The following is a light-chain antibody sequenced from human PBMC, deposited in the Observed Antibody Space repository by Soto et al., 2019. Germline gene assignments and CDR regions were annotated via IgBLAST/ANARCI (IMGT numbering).Light chain of an antibody. CDR1: QSISSSN. J-gene: IGKJ1*01. CDR2: GGY. CDR3: QQYNNWPRT. Sequence: EILLTQSPGTLSLSPGERATLSCRASQSISSSNLAWYQQKGGQSPRLLIYGGYSRATGIPDRFSGSGSGSDFPLTISRLEPEDFAVYFCQQYNNWPRTFGQGTKVDIK. V-gene: IGKV3-20*01.